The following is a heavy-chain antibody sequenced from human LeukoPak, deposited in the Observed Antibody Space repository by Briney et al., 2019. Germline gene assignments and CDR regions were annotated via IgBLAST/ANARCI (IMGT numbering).Heavy chain of an antibody. Sequence: GGSLRLSCATSGFTVSSNYMSGVRQSPGKGLEWVSVIYSVGNTYYADSVKGRFTIYRDNSKSPLYLQMNRLRVEDTAVYYCARDQDYNPYWGQGTLVTVSS. CDR2: IYSVGNT. V-gene: IGHV3-53*01. CDR1: GFTVSSNY. D-gene: IGHD4-11*01. J-gene: IGHJ4*02. CDR3: ARDQDYNPY.